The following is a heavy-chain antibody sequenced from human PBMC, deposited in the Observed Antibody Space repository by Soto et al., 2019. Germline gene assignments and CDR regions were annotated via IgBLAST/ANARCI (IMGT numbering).Heavy chain of an antibody. D-gene: IGHD3-9*01. V-gene: IGHV4-31*03. CDR3: ARGKYDILTGYYVDAFDI. CDR1: GGSISSGGYY. Sequence: QVQLQESGPGLVKPSQTLSLTCTVSGGSISSGGYYWSWIRQHPGKGLEWIGYIYYSGSTYYNPSLKSRVTISVDTSKNQFSLKPSSVTAADTAVYYCARGKYDILTGYYVDAFDIWGQGTMVTVSS. CDR2: IYYSGST. J-gene: IGHJ3*02.